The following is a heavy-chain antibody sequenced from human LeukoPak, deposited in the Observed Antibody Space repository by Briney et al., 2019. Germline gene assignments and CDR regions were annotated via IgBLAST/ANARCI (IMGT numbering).Heavy chain of an antibody. CDR2: IYTTGST. CDR1: RGSINSYY. Sequence: SETLSLTCTVSRGSINSYYWSWIRQPAGRGLEWIGRIYTTGSTNYNPSLKSRVTMSVDTSKNQFSLKLSSVTAADTAVYYCARDPLHFYDSVGSSFDFWGQGTLVTVSS. V-gene: IGHV4-4*07. CDR3: ARDPLHFYDSVGSSFDF. D-gene: IGHD3-22*01. J-gene: IGHJ4*02.